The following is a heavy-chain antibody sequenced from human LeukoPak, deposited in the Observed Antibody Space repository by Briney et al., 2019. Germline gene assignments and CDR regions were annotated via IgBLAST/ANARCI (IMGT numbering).Heavy chain of an antibody. CDR3: ARVNGEYVQKGYFDY. V-gene: IGHV1-69*01. J-gene: IGHJ4*02. CDR2: IIPIFGTA. CDR1: GGTFSSYA. D-gene: IGHD4-17*01. Sequence: SVKVSCKASGGTFSSYAISWVRQAPGQGLEWMGEIIPIFGTANYAQKFQGRVTITADESTSTAYMELSSLRSEDTALYYCARVNGEYVQKGYFDYWGQGTLVTVSS.